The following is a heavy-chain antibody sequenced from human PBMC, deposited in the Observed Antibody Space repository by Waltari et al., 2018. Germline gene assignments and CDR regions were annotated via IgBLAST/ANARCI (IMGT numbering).Heavy chain of an antibody. J-gene: IGHJ5*02. CDR2: INHSGST. CDR3: ARGRFSIVVVPAAMGWFDP. CDR1: GGSFSGYY. D-gene: IGHD2-2*01. V-gene: IGHV4-34*01. Sequence: QVQLQQWGAGLLKPSETLSLTCAVYGGSFSGYYWSWIRQPHGKGLEWIGEINHSGSTNYNPSLKSRVTISVDTSKNQFSLKLSSVTAADTAVYYCARGRFSIVVVPAAMGWFDPWGQGTLVTVSS.